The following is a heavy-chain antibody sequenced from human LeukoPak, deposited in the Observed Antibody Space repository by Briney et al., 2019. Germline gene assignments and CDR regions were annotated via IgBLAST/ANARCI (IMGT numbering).Heavy chain of an antibody. CDR1: GFTFSSYS. J-gene: IGHJ4*02. V-gene: IGHV3-21*01. CDR2: ISSSSSYI. Sequence: PGGSPRLSCAASGFTFSSYSMNWVRQAPGKGLEWVSSISSSSSYIYYADSVKGRFTISRDNAKNSLYLQMNSLRAEDTAVYYCARDQYYDYVWGSYRPGNPFDYWGQGTLVTVSS. D-gene: IGHD3-16*02. CDR3: ARDQYYDYVWGSYRPGNPFDY.